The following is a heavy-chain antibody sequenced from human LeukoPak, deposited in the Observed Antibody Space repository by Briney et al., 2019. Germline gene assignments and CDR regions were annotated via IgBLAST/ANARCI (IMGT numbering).Heavy chain of an antibody. CDR2: IYPGDSDI. CDR1: GYSFTNYW. Sequence: GESLKISCKGSGYSFTNYWIGWVRQMPGKGLEWVGSIYPGDSDIRYSPSFQGQVTISADRSISTAYLQWSSLKASDTAMYYCARHSNGWYPFDYWGQGTLVTVSS. J-gene: IGHJ4*02. V-gene: IGHV5-51*01. CDR3: ARHSNGWYPFDY. D-gene: IGHD6-19*01.